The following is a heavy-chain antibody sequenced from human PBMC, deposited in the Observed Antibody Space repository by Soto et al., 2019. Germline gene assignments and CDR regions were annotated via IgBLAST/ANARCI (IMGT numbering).Heavy chain of an antibody. V-gene: IGHV3-48*01. CDR2: ISSSSSTI. CDR1: EFTFSDYS. Sequence: HPGGSLRLSCAASEFTFSDYSMNWVRQAPGKGLEWISYISSSSSTIYYADSVKGRFTISRDNAKNSLYLQMNSLRAEDTAVYYCARDLYGDYSRRFDFWGQGTLVTVSS. D-gene: IGHD4-17*01. CDR3: ARDLYGDYSRRFDF. J-gene: IGHJ4*02.